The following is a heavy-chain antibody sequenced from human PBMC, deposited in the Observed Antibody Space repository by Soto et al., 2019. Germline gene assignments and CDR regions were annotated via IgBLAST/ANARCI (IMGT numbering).Heavy chain of an antibody. CDR3: AREAVDTAMMGANDS. J-gene: IGHJ4*02. D-gene: IGHD5-18*01. V-gene: IGHV1-69*06. Sequence: QVQLVQSGAEVKKPGSSVKVSCKASGGTFSSYAISWVRQAPGQGLEWMGGIIPIFGTANYEQKFQGRVTINADKPTSTAYMELSSLRSDDTAVYYCAREAVDTAMMGANDSWGQGTMVTVSS. CDR2: IIPIFGTA. CDR1: GGTFSSYA.